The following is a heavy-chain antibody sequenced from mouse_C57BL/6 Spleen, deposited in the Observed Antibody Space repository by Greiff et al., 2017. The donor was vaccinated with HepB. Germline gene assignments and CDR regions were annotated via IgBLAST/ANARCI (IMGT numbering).Heavy chain of an antibody. Sequence: VQLQQPGAELVKPGASVKMSCKASGYTFTSYWITWVKQRPGQGLEWIGDIYPGSGSTNYNEKFKSKATLTVDTSSSTAYLQLSSLTSEDSAVYYLARGGLRRGGFDYWGQGTTLTVSS. CDR3: ARGGLRRGGFDY. V-gene: IGHV1-55*01. CDR2: IYPGSGST. J-gene: IGHJ2*01. CDR1: GYTFTSYW. D-gene: IGHD2-2*01.